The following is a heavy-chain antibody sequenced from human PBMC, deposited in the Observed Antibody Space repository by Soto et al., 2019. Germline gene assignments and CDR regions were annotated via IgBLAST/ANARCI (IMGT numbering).Heavy chain of an antibody. D-gene: IGHD2-8*01. CDR1: EFTFSKHG. Sequence: PGGSLRLSCAASEFTFSKHGMHWVRQAPGKGLEWVAVISYDGSNKYYGDSVKDRFTISRDNSKNTLYLHMNSLRPEDTAVYFCAKGHKLLMVYPVLDSWGQGTLVTVSS. CDR3: AKGHKLLMVYPVLDS. V-gene: IGHV3-30*18. CDR2: ISYDGSNK. J-gene: IGHJ4*02.